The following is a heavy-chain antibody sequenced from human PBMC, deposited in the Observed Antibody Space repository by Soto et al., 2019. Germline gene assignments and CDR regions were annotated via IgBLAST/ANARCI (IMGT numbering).Heavy chain of an antibody. CDR2: ISWNSGNI. V-gene: IGHV3-9*01. Sequence: GGSLRLSCAASGFTFVDYAMHWVRQVLGKGLEWVSSISWNSGNIGYADSVKGRFTTSRDNAKNSLYLQMNSLRPEDTALYYCVRSKGGYSYGTPFDYWGQGTLVTVS. D-gene: IGHD5-18*01. CDR3: VRSKGGYSYGTPFDY. CDR1: GFTFVDYA. J-gene: IGHJ4*02.